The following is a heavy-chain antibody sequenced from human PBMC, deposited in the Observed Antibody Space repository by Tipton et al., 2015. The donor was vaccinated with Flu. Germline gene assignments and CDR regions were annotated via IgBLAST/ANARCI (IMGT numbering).Heavy chain of an antibody. CDR3: ARVAEDIAAAGTHCDY. CDR1: GYTFTSYG. CDR2: ISAYNGNT. J-gene: IGHJ4*02. D-gene: IGHD6-13*01. V-gene: IGHV1-18*04. Sequence: QSGAEVKKPGASVKVSCKASGYTFTSYGISWVRQAPGQGLEWMGWISAYNGNTNYAQKLQGRVTMTTDTSTSTAYMELRSLKSDDTAVYYCARVAEDIAAAGTHCDYWGQGTLVTVSS.